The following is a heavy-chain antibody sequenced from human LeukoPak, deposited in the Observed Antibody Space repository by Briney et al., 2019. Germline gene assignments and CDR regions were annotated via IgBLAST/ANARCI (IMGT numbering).Heavy chain of an antibody. CDR3: ASAPLGSTRP. Sequence: PGGSLRLSCAASGFTFSNYYMNWVRQAPGKGLEWVSSISSSSSSINYADSLKGRFTISRDNAKNSLYLQMNSLRAEDTAVYYCASAPLGSTRPWGQGTLVTVSS. D-gene: IGHD1-26*01. CDR2: ISSSSSSI. V-gene: IGHV3-21*01. J-gene: IGHJ5*02. CDR1: GFTFSNYY.